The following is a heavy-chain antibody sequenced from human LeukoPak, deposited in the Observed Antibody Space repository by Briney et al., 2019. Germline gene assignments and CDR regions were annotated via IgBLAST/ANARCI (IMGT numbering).Heavy chain of an antibody. V-gene: IGHV4-30-2*01. CDR2: IYHSGST. D-gene: IGHD2-21*02. J-gene: IGHJ2*01. CDR3: ARGVVTAIIAYFDL. CDR1: GGSISSGGYS. Sequence: PSETLSLTCAVSGGSISSGGYSWSWIRQPPGKGLEWIGYIYHSGSTYYNPSLKSRVTISVDGSKNQFSLKLNSVTAADTAVYYCARGVVTAIIAYFDLWGRGTLVTVPS.